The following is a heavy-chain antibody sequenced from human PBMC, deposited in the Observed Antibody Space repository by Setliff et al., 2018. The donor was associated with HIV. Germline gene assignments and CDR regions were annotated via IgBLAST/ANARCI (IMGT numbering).Heavy chain of an antibody. V-gene: IGHV3-7*03. CDR2: IKQDGSGDIT. CDR1: GLPFYNYW. Sequence: GGSLRLSCVASGLPFYNYWMTWLRRAPGRGLEWVANIKQDGSGDITFYADSVKGRFTISTDNSKGTLYLQMSSLRAEDTALYYCARDTLRHCFGVNCWGAFDMWGQGTMVTVSS. CDR3: ARDTLRHCFGVNCWGAFDM. D-gene: IGHD2-15*01. J-gene: IGHJ3*02.